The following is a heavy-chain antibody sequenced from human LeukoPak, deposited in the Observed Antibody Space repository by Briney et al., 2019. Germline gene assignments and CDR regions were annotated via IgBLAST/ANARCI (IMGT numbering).Heavy chain of an antibody. D-gene: IGHD3-9*01. J-gene: IGHJ4*02. CDR3: AKGPDYDILTPIDY. Sequence: GRSLRLSCVGSGFTFDDYAMHWVRQAPGKGLEWVSGISWNSGRRGYADSVKGRFTIPRDNAKTSLYLQMNSLRAEDMALYYCAKGPDYDILTPIDYWGQGTLVTVSS. CDR2: ISWNSGRR. V-gene: IGHV3-9*03. CDR1: GFTFDDYA.